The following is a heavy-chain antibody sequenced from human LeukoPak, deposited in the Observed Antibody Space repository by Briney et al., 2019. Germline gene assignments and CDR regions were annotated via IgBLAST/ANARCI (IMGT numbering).Heavy chain of an antibody. Sequence: ASVKVSCKASGYTFTGYYMHWVRQAPGQGLEWMGWINPNSGGTNYAQKFQGRVTITADESTSTAYMELSSLRSEDTAVYYCARVFGLGAFDIWGQGTMVTVSS. J-gene: IGHJ3*02. V-gene: IGHV1-2*02. CDR2: INPNSGGT. CDR1: GYTFTGYY. D-gene: IGHD3-10*02. CDR3: ARVFGLGAFDI.